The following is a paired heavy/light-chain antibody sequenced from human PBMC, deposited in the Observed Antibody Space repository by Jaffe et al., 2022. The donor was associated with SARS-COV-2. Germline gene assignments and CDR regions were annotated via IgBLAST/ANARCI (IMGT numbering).Heavy chain of an antibody. CDR3: ARRGLLNWFDR. J-gene: IGHJ5*02. CDR1: GGSLSNSY. D-gene: IGHD2-15*01. V-gene: IGHV4-59*01. CDR2: IFYSGNT. Sequence: QVQLQESGPGLLKSSETLSLTCTVSGGSLSNSYWSWIRQPPGKGLEWMGNIFYSGNTNYNPSLKSRVTISVDTSKNQFSLKLTSVTAADTAMYYCARRGLLNWFDRWGLGTLVTVSS.
Light chain of an antibody. CDR1: QSVINN. Sequence: EIVMTQSPATLSVSPGERATLSCRASQSVINNLVWYQQRPGQAPRLLIYAASTRATGIPARFSGSGSGTEFTLTISSLQSEDFAVYYCQQYNNWLPLTFGGGTKVEIK. J-gene: IGKJ4*01. CDR2: AAS. CDR3: QQYNNWLPLT. V-gene: IGKV3-15*01.